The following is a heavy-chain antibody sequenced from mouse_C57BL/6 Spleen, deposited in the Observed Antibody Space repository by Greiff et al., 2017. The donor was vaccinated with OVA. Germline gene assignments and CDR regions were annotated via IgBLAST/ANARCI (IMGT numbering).Heavy chain of an antibody. CDR2: IDPENGDT. CDR1: GFNIKDDY. Sequence: VQLKESGAELVRPGASVKLSCTVSGFNIKDDYMHWVKQRPEQGLEWIGWIDPENGDTEYASKFQGKATITADTSSNTAYLQLSSLTSEDTAVYYCTTYSSGYYYAMDYWGQGTSVTVSS. J-gene: IGHJ4*01. CDR3: TTYSSGYYYAMDY. D-gene: IGHD3-2*02. V-gene: IGHV14-4*01.